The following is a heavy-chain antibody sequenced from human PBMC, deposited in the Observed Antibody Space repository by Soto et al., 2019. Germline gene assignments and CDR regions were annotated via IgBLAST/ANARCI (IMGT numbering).Heavy chain of an antibody. CDR2: INPNSGGT. CDR1: GYTFTGYY. CDR3: ARDRAYSSSWVSYYYYGMDV. D-gene: IGHD6-13*01. J-gene: IGHJ6*02. Sequence: QVQLVQSGAEVKKPGASVKVSCKASGYTFTGYYMHWVRQAPGQGLEWMGWINPNSGGTNYAQKFQGWVTMTRDTSLSTDYMERSRLRSDDTAVYYCARDRAYSSSWVSYYYYGMDVWGQGTTVTVSS. V-gene: IGHV1-2*04.